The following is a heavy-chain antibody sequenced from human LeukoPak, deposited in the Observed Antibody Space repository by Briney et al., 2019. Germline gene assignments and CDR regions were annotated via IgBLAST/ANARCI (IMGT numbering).Heavy chain of an antibody. CDR1: GGSISNYY. J-gene: IGHJ4*02. V-gene: IGHV4-59*01. CDR3: ARAASYYYGSGNLYYFDY. CDR2: IYYSGST. D-gene: IGHD3-10*01. Sequence: SETLSLTCTVSGGSISNYYWSWIRQPPGKGLEWIGYIYYSGSTNYNPSLKSRVTISVDTSKNQFSLKLSSVTAADTAVYYCARAASYYYGSGNLYYFDYWGQGTLVTASS.